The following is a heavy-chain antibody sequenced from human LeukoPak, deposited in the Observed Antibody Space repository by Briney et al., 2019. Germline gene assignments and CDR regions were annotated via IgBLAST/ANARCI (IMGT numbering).Heavy chain of an antibody. J-gene: IGHJ4*02. CDR1: SGFITSSSYY. CDR2: IYYSGTT. CDR3: AGRVVPAAFDF. Sequence: SETLSLTCTVSSGFITSSSYYWGWICQPPGKGLEWIGSIYYSGTTYYNPSLKSRVTIAVDTSKNQFSLKLSSLTAADTAVYYCAGRVVPAAFDFWAQGTLVTVSS. V-gene: IGHV4-39*01. D-gene: IGHD2-2*01.